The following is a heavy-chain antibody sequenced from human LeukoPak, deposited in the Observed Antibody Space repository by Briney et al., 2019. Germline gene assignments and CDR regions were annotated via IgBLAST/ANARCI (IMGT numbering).Heavy chain of an antibody. J-gene: IGHJ5*02. CDR2: ISYDGSNK. D-gene: IGHD3-16*02. CDR1: GFTFSSYA. V-gene: IGHV3-30*18. Sequence: GGSLRLSCAASGFTFSSYAMSWVRQAPGKGLEWVAVISYDGSNKYYADSMKGRFTISRDNSKNTLYLQMNSLRAEDTAVYYCAKDLRDYVWGSYRSCPLHFDPWGQGTLVTVSS. CDR3: AKDLRDYVWGSYRSCPLHFDP.